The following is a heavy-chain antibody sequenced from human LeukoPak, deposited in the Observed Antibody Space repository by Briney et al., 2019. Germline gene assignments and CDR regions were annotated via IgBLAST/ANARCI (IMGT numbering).Heavy chain of an antibody. CDR1: GFTFSSYS. D-gene: IGHD2-2*02. CDR2: ISSSSSYI. V-gene: IGHV3-21*01. CDR3: ARDHCSSTSCYTGPNWFDL. J-gene: IGHJ5*02. Sequence: GGSLRLSCAASGFTFSSYSMNWVRQAPGKGLEGVSCISSSSSYIYYADSVKGRVTISRDNAKNSLYLQMNSLRAEDTAVYYCARDHCSSTSCYTGPNWFDLWGQGTLVTLSS.